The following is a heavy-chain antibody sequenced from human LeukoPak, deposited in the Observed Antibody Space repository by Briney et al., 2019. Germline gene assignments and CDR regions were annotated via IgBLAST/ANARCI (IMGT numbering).Heavy chain of an antibody. CDR2: IYYSGST. J-gene: IGHJ5*02. V-gene: IGHV4-59*08. Sequence: SGTLSLTCTVSGGSISSYYWSWIRQPPGKGLEWIGYIYYSGSTNYNPSLKSRVTISVDTSKNQFSLKLSSVTAADTAVYYCARRYGSGTRRFDPWGQGTLVTVSS. D-gene: IGHD3-10*01. CDR1: GGSISSYY. CDR3: ARRYGSGTRRFDP.